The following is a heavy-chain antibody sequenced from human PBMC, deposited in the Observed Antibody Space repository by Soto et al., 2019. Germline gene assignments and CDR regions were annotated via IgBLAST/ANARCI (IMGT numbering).Heavy chain of an antibody. J-gene: IGHJ5*02. Sequence: QVQLVESGGGVVQPGRSLRLSCAASGFSFSSYAMHWVRQAPGKGLEWVAVISYDGSNRYYVDSVKGRVNISRDNSKNTLFLEMDSLKEEDTARYYCAKDRDFWSGNYGVGPYKGFDHWGQGTLVTVSS. CDR2: ISYDGSNR. D-gene: IGHD3-3*01. V-gene: IGHV3-30*18. CDR3: AKDRDFWSGNYGVGPYKGFDH. CDR1: GFSFSSYA.